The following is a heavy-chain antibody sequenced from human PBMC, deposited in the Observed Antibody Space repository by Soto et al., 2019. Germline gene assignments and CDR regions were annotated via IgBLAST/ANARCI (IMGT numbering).Heavy chain of an antibody. CDR3: ARGLAEWSNDY. V-gene: IGHV4-31*03. CDR2: VYSSGSA. Sequence: SETLSLTCTVSGDSISGGAYYWSWIRQHPGKGLEWIGYVYSSGSAEYNPSLKSRVTISVDTSKNQYPLRVNSVTAADTAVYYCARGLAEWSNDYWGQGTLVTVSS. D-gene: IGHD2-8*01. J-gene: IGHJ4*01. CDR1: GDSISGGAYY.